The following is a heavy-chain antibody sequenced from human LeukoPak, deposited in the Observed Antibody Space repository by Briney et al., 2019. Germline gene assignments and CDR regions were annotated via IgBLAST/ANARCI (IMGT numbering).Heavy chain of an antibody. J-gene: IGHJ5*02. CDR2: ISAYNGNT. V-gene: IGHV1-18*04. Sequence: ASVKVSCKASGYTFTSYGISWVRQAPGQGLEWMGWISAYNGNTNFAQKPQGRVTMTTDTSTSTAYMELRGLRSDDTAVYYCARFGIAAAGTAGYNWFDPWGQGTLVTVSS. CDR3: ARFGIAAAGTAGYNWFDP. D-gene: IGHD6-13*01. CDR1: GYTFTSYG.